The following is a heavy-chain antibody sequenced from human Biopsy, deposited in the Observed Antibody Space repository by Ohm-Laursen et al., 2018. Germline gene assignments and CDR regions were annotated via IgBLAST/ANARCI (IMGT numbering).Heavy chain of an antibody. J-gene: IGHJ4*02. CDR1: GYTFGSFD. D-gene: IGHD1-1*01. CDR2: INSMFGTA. Sequence: SVKVSCKASGYTFGSFDLRWVRQAPGHGLEWMGEINSMFGTANYAQTFQGRVTITADESTSTAYMEVSSLRSEDTAVYYCAKRGVERGRPLAYWGQGTLVTVAS. CDR3: AKRGVERGRPLAY. V-gene: IGHV1-69*13.